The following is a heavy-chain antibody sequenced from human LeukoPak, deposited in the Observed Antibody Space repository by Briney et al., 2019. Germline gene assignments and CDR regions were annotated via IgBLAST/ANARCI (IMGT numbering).Heavy chain of an antibody. CDR1: GFSFTAYS. CDR3: ARRFDS. CDR2: IGPGGDI. J-gene: IGHJ4*02. Sequence: GGSLRLSCAASGFSFTAYSMNWVRQAPGRGLEWISYIGPGGDIYYADSVTGRFTVSRDTAKNSLYLQMNGLRVEDTAVYYCARRFDSWGQGTLVNVSS. V-gene: IGHV3-48*01.